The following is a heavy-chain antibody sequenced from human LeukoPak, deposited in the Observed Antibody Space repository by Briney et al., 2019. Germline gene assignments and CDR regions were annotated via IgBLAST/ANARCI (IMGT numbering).Heavy chain of an antibody. CDR1: GLSFGDYT. J-gene: IGHJ4*02. CDR3: AKDMAAYYYASGNIDY. V-gene: IGHV3-43D*03. CDR2: ISWDGGGT. Sequence: GGSLRLSCEASGLSFGDYTMHWVRQAPGKGLEWVSLISWDGGGTYYADTVKGRFTISRGNSKNSLYLQMNSLRAEDTALYYCAKDMAAYYYASGNIDYWGQGTLVTVSS. D-gene: IGHD3-10*01.